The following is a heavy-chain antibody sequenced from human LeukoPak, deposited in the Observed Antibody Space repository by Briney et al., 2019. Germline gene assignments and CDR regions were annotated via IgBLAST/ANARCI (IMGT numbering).Heavy chain of an antibody. J-gene: IGHJ4*02. CDR3: AREMEHFDY. CDR1: GYTFTGYY. Sequence: ASVKVSCKASGYTFTGYYMHWVRQAPGQGLEWMGWISAYNGNTNYAQKLQGRVTMTTDTSTSTAYMELRSLRSDDTAVYYCAREMEHFDYWGQGTLVTVSS. CDR2: ISAYNGNT. D-gene: IGHD1-1*01. V-gene: IGHV1-18*04.